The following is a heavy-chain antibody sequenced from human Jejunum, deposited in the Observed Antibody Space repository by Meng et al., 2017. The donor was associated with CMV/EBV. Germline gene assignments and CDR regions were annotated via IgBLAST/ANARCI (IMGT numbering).Heavy chain of an antibody. J-gene: IGHJ3*02. CDR3: AKAMTYSDDAFDI. D-gene: IGHD2-15*01. CDR1: GFPFSSYA. CDR2: VSGRGGST. V-gene: IGHV3-23*01. Sequence: SGFPFSSYAMSWVRQAPGKGLEWVSAVSGRGGSTYFADSVKGRFTISRDNSKNRLYLQMNSLRAEDTAVYYCAKAMTYSDDAFDIWGQGTRVTVSS.